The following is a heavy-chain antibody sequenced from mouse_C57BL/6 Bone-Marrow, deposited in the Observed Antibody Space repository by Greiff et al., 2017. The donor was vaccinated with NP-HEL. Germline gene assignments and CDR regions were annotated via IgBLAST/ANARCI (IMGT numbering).Heavy chain of an antibody. D-gene: IGHD3-2*02. CDR3: AREGNQAFFDY. V-gene: IGHV1-55*01. J-gene: IGHJ2*01. CDR1: GYAFSSYW. Sequence: QVHVKQSGAELVKPGASVKISCKASGYAFSSYWITWVKQRPGQGLEWIGDIYPGSGSTNYNETFKSKATLTVDTSSRTAYMQLSSLTSEDSAVYYCAREGNQAFFDYWGQGTTLTVSS. CDR2: IYPGSGST.